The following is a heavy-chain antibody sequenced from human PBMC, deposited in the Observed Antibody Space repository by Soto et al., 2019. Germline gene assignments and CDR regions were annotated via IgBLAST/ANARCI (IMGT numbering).Heavy chain of an antibody. Sequence: GGSLRLSCAASGFTVSSNYMSWVRQAPGKGLEWVSVIYSGGSTYYADSVKGRFTISRDNSKNTLYLQMNSLRAEDTAVYYCAREIGDSEFDPWGQGTLVTVSS. V-gene: IGHV3-66*01. CDR1: GFTVSSNY. J-gene: IGHJ5*02. CDR2: IYSGGST. CDR3: AREIGDSEFDP. D-gene: IGHD3-22*01.